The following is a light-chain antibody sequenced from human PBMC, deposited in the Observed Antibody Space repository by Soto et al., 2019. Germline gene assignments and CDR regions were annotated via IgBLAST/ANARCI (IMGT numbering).Light chain of an antibody. V-gene: IGKV4-1*01. CDR2: WAS. CDR3: QEYLSTVLI. CDR1: QSLLYDSNNKYR. J-gene: IGKJ4*01. Sequence: DIVMTQSPDSLAVSLGERATINCKSSQSLLYDSNNKYRLAWYQHKPGHPPKLLIYWASTRESGVPDRFSGSGSGTDFTLTISSLQAEDVAIYYCQEYLSTVLIFGGGTKVEI.